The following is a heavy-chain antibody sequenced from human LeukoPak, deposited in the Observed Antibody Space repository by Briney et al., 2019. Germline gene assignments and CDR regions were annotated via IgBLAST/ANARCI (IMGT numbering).Heavy chain of an antibody. Sequence: GGSLRLSCAASGFTFSSYGMHWVRQAPGKGLEWVAFIRYDGSNKYYADSVKGRFTISRDNSKNTLYLQMNSLRAEDTAVYYCAKDWGTAATLPSDWYFDLWGRGTLVTVSS. CDR1: GFTFSSYG. CDR2: IRYDGSNK. CDR3: AKDWGTAATLPSDWYFDL. J-gene: IGHJ2*01. V-gene: IGHV3-30*02. D-gene: IGHD6-13*01.